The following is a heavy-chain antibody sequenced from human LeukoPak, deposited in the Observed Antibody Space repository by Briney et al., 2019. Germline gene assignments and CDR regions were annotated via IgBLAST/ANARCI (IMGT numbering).Heavy chain of an antibody. CDR3: ARAHVAAGLAFDI. Sequence: HPGGSLRLSCAASGFTFSNYDMPWLRQATGKGLEWVSCIGIPGDTYYPDSVKGRFTISRENAKNSFYLQMNSLRAGDTAVYFCARAHVAAGLAFDIWGQGTMVTVSS. V-gene: IGHV3-13*01. CDR1: GFTFSNYD. D-gene: IGHD6-25*01. CDR2: IGIPGDT. J-gene: IGHJ3*02.